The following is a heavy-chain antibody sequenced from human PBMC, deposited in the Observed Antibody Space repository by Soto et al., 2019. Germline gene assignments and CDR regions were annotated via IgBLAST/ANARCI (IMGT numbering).Heavy chain of an antibody. D-gene: IGHD7-27*01. J-gene: IGHJ4*02. V-gene: IGHV3-30-3*01. CDR1: GFSFSISP. CDR2: ISYDGTNK. Sequence: QVQLVESGGGVVQPGRSLRLSCAASGFSFSISPMHWVRQAPGKGPEWVALISYDGTNKFYADSVKGRFTISRDNSKSTLYLQVDSLRPEDAAVYYCARYPKTSGGQHWAFNYFDSWGQGTLVTVS. CDR3: ARYPKTSGGQHWAFNYFDS.